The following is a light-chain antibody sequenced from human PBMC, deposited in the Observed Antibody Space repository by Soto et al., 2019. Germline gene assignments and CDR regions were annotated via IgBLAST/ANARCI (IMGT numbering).Light chain of an antibody. J-gene: IGKJ1*01. CDR3: QQSYSTPRT. V-gene: IGKV1-39*01. Sequence: DIQVTQSPSSLPASVGDRVTITCRASQSISTYLNWYHQRPGKAPKLLIYAASSLQSGVPSRFSGSGSETDFTLTISSLQPEDFAPYYFQQSYSTPRTFGQGTKVEIK. CDR2: AAS. CDR1: QSISTY.